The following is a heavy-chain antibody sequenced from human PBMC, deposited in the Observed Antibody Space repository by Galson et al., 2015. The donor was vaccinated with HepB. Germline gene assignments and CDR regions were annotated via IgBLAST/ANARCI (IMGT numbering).Heavy chain of an antibody. J-gene: IGHJ4*02. D-gene: IGHD5-18*01. CDR1: GGTLSSDA. CDR3: ARDRSGGYTYGLLDY. Sequence: SVKVSCKASGGTLSSDAISWVRQAPGQGLEWMGRIIPLLNIAHYAQNFQGRVTITADKSTSTAYMELSSLRSEDTAEYYCARDRSGGYTYGLLDYWGQGTLVTVSS. CDR2: IIPLLNIA. V-gene: IGHV1-69*04.